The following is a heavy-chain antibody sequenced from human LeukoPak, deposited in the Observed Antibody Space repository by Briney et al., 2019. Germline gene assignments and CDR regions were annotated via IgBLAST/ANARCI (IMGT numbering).Heavy chain of an antibody. CDR3: ARRTTYYYDSSGDLDAFDI. D-gene: IGHD3-22*01. J-gene: IGHJ3*02. CDR2: IYSGDSDT. CDR1: GYSFTSYW. V-gene: IGHV5-51*01. Sequence: GESLKISCKGSGYSFTSYWIGWARQMPGKGLEWMGMIYSGDSDTRYSPSFQGQVTISADKSIRTAYLQWSSLKASDTAMYYCARRTTYYYDSSGDLDAFDIWGQGTMVTVSS.